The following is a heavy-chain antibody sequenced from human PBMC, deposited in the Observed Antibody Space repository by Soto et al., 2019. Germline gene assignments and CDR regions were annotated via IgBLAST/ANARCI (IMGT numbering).Heavy chain of an antibody. CDR3: AKVIGDSYGYVDYYYGMDV. CDR2: ISGSGGST. CDR1: GFTFSSYA. V-gene: IGHV3-23*01. J-gene: IGHJ6*04. Sequence: PGGSLRLSCAASGFTFSSYAMSWVRQAPGKGLEWVSAISGSGGSTYYADSVKGRFTISRDNSKKTLYLQMNSLRAEDTAVYYCAKVIGDSYGYVDYYYGMDVWGKGTTVPVYS. D-gene: IGHD5-18*01.